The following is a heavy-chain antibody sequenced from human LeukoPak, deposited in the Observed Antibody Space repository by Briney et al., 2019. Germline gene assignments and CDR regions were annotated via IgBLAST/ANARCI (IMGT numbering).Heavy chain of an antibody. D-gene: IGHD3-16*02. CDR3: ARARPYYDYVWGSYRYSPLRY. CDR2: INTNTGNP. Sequence: GASVKVSCKASGYTFTGHAMNWVRQAPGQGLEWMGWINTNTGNPTYAQGFTGRFVFSLDTSVSTAYLQISSLKAEDTAVYYCARARPYYDYVWGSYRYSPLRYWGQGTLVTVSS. V-gene: IGHV7-4-1*02. CDR1: GYTFTGHA. J-gene: IGHJ4*02.